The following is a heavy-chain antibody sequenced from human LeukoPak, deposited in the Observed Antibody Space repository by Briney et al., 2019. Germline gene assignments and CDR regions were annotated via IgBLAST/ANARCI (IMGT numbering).Heavy chain of an antibody. CDR3: AKVTLSRRDGYNYGDY. V-gene: IGHV3-23*01. CDR1: GFTFSSYA. Sequence: PGGSLRLSCAASGFTFSSYAMSWVRQAPGKGLEGVSAISGSGGSTYYADSVKGRFTISRDNSKNTLYLQMNSLRAEDTAVYYCAKVTLSRRDGYNYGDYWGQGTLVTVSS. D-gene: IGHD5-24*01. CDR2: ISGSGGST. J-gene: IGHJ4*02.